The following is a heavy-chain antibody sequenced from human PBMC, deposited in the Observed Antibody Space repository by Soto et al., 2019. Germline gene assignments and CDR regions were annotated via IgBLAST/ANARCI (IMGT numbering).Heavy chain of an antibody. V-gene: IGHV3-21*01. CDR2: ISSSSSYI. Sequence: GGSLRLSCAASGFTFSSYSMNWVRQAPGKGLEWVSSISSSSSYIYYADSVKGRFTISRDNAKNTLYLQMNSLRAEDTAVYYCARTTIFGVVTRRFDPWGQGTLVTVSS. J-gene: IGHJ5*02. CDR1: GFTFSSYS. CDR3: ARTTIFGVVTRRFDP. D-gene: IGHD3-3*01.